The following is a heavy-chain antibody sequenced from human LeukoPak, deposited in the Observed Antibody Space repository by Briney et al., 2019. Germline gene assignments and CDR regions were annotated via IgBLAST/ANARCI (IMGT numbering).Heavy chain of an antibody. CDR3: ARSRWGSSGYYLDY. J-gene: IGHJ4*02. V-gene: IGHV3-48*03. CDR2: ISSTGSTL. Sequence: PGGSLRLSCAASGFTFSSYEMNWVRQAPGRGLEWVSYISSTGSTLYYADFLKGRFTISRDNAKNSQYLQMNSLRAEDTAVYYCARSRWGSSGYYLDYWGQGTLVTVSS. D-gene: IGHD3-22*01. CDR1: GFTFSSYE.